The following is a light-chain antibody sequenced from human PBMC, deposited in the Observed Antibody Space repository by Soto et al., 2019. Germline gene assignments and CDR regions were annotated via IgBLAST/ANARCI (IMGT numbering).Light chain of an antibody. Sequence: DIQMTQSPSTLSASVGDRVTITCRASQSISGSLAWYQQKPGKAPNLLIYEASNLKSGVPSRFSGSGSGTDYSITISRLPPDDFASYYCQQYNGFWTFGQGTKVEIK. CDR1: QSISGS. J-gene: IGKJ1*01. CDR2: EAS. CDR3: QQYNGFWT. V-gene: IGKV1-5*03.